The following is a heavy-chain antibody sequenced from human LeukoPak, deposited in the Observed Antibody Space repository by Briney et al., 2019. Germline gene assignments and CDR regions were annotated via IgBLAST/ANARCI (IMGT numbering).Heavy chain of an antibody. D-gene: IGHD2-2*02. V-gene: IGHV5-51*01. CDR3: ARHHTYPDY. CDR1: AYSSTCYW. J-gene: IGHJ4*02. CDR2: IYPGDSDT. Sequence: GLALNISCTGSAYSSTCYWIGWVRPTPRKGLGWRGIIYPGDSDTRYSPSFQGQVTISDNKSISTAYLQWSSLKASDTVMYYCARHHTYPDYWGQGTLVTVSS.